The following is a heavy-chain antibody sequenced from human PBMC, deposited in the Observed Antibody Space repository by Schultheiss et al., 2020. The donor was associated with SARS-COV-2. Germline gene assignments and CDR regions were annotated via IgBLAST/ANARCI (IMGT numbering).Heavy chain of an antibody. CDR3: ASGPLRYFDAGDYYGMDV. Sequence: ASVKVSCKASGYTFTGYYMHWVRQAPGQGLEWMGWINPNSGGTNYAQKFQGWVTMTRDTSISTAYMELSRLRSDDTAVYYCASGPLRYFDAGDYYGMDVWGQGTTVTVSS. J-gene: IGHJ6*02. V-gene: IGHV1-2*04. D-gene: IGHD3-9*01. CDR2: INPNSGGT. CDR1: GYTFTGYY.